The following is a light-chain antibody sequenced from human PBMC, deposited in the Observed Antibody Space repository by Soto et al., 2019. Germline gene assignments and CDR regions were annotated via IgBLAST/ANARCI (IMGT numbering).Light chain of an antibody. CDR3: QQYNSYPIT. Sequence: DIQMTQSPSSLSASVGDRVTITCRASQDISTWLAWYQQKAEKAPKSLIYGASSLESGVPSRFSGSGSGTDFTLTISSLQPEDFATYYCQQYNSYPITFGQGTRLEIK. J-gene: IGKJ5*01. CDR2: GAS. V-gene: IGKV1D-16*01. CDR1: QDISTW.